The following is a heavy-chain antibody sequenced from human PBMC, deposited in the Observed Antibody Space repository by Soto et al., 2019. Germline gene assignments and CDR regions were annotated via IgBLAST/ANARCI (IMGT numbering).Heavy chain of an antibody. J-gene: IGHJ4*02. CDR1: GGSISSYY. Sequence: SETLSLTCTVSGGSISSYYWSWIRQPPGKGLEWIGYIYYSGSTNYNPSLKSRVTISVDTSKNQFSLKLSSVTAADTAVYYCARQDHGDYGTFDYWGQGTLVTVSS. CDR2: IYYSGST. V-gene: IGHV4-59*08. D-gene: IGHD4-17*01. CDR3: ARQDHGDYGTFDY.